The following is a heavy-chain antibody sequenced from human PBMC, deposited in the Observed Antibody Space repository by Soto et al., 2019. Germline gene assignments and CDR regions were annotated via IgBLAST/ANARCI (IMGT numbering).Heavy chain of an antibody. D-gene: IGHD3-22*01. J-gene: IGHJ6*02. CDR1: GGSISSSSYY. CDR3: AGGDYYHSSGYYFYYYTMGV. V-gene: IGHV4-39*01. Sequence: TSETLSLTCTVSGGSISSSSYYWGWIRQPPGKGLEWIGNVYYGGSTYYNPSLKSRVTISVETSKSQFSLKLSSVTAADTAVYYCAGGDYYHSSGYYFYYYTMGVWGQGTTVTVSS. CDR2: VYYGGST.